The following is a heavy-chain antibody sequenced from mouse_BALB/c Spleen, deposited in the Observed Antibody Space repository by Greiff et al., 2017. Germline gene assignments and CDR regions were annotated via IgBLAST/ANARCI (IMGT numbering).Heavy chain of an antibody. CDR3: ARYGNWGYAMDY. D-gene: IGHD4-1*01. CDR1: GYTFTSYW. V-gene: IGHV1-7*01. CDR2: INPSTGYT. Sequence: QVQLKESGAELAKPGASVKMSCKASGYTFTSYWMHWVKQRPGQGLEWIGYINPSTGYTEYNQKFKDKATLTADKSSSTAYMQLSSLTSEDSAVYYCARYGNWGYAMDYWGQGTSVTVSS. J-gene: IGHJ4*01.